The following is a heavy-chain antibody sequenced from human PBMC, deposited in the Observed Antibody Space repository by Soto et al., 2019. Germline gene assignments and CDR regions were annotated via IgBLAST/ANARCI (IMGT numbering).Heavy chain of an antibody. J-gene: IGHJ4*02. V-gene: IGHV4-59*08. CDR1: GGSISSYY. CDR2: TYYSGST. Sequence: SETLSLTCTVSGGSISSYYWTWIRQPPGKGLEWIGYTYYSGSTYYNPSLKSRVTISVDTSKNQFSLKLSSVTAADTAVYYCARGLLDFVPKLLWFGELSGPFDYWGQGTLVTVSS. CDR3: ARGLLDFVPKLLWFGELSGPFDY. D-gene: IGHD3-10*01.